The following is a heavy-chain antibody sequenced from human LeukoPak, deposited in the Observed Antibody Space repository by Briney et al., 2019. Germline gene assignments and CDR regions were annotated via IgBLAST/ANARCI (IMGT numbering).Heavy chain of an antibody. CDR2: ISHDGSNK. V-gene: IGHV3-30*09. D-gene: IGHD7-27*01. CDR3: ARDTNWGSTHY. CDR1: GFTFNTYA. J-gene: IGHJ4*02. Sequence: PGGSLRLSCAASGFTFNTYAMHWVRQAPGKGLEWVAVISHDGSNKYYADSVKGRFAISRDNSKNTLYLQMNGLRDEDTAMFYCARDTNWGSTHYWGQGTLVTVSS.